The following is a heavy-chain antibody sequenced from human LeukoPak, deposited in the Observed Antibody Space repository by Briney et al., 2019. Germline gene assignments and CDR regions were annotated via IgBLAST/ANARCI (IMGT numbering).Heavy chain of an antibody. J-gene: IGHJ4*02. CDR1: GFTFSSYA. CDR3: AKDQGSSWYTVEAGYFDY. Sequence: GGSLRPSCAASGFTFSSYAMSWVRQAPGKGLEWVSAISGSGGSTYYADSVRGRFTISRDNSKNTLYLQMNSLRAEDTAVYYCAKDQGSSWYTVEAGYFDYWGQGTLVTVSS. CDR2: ISGSGGST. V-gene: IGHV3-23*01. D-gene: IGHD6-13*01.